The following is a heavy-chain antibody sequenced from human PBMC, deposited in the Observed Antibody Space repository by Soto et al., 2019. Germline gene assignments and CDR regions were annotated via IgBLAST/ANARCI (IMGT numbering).Heavy chain of an antibody. V-gene: IGHV3-74*01. Sequence: LRLSCAASGFTFSSYWMHWVRQAPGKGLVWVSRINSDGSSISYADSVKGRFTISRDNAKNTLYLQMNSLRAEDTAVYYCARVSDTMVRGVIPYWGQGTLVTVSS. CDR3: ARVSDTMVRGVIPY. CDR1: GFTFSSYW. D-gene: IGHD3-10*01. J-gene: IGHJ4*02. CDR2: INSDGSSI.